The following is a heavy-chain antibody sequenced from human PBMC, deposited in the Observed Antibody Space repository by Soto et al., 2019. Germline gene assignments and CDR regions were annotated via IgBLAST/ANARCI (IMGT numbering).Heavy chain of an antibody. V-gene: IGHV1-2*04. CDR3: ARGKAVAGGYYYYYYMDV. CDR1: GYTFTGYY. J-gene: IGHJ6*03. D-gene: IGHD6-19*01. Sequence: GASVKVSCKASGYTFTGYYMHWVRQAPGQGLEWMGWINPNSGGTNYAQKFQGWVTMTRDTSISTAYMELSRLRSDDTAVYYCARGKAVAGGYYYYYYMDVWGNGTTVTVSS. CDR2: INPNSGGT.